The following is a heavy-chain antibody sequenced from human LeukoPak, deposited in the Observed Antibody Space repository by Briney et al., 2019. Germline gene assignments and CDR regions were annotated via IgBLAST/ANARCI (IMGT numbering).Heavy chain of an antibody. CDR2: INSDGSST. D-gene: IGHD3-22*01. Sequence: GGSMRLSCAASGFTFSSHGMHWVRQAPGKGLVWVSRINSDGSSTNYADAVKGRFTVSRDNAKNTLYLQVNSLRAEDTAVYYCARDKSSGYWFIDYWGQGTLVTVSS. V-gene: IGHV3-74*01. CDR1: GFTFSSHG. CDR3: ARDKSSGYWFIDY. J-gene: IGHJ4*02.